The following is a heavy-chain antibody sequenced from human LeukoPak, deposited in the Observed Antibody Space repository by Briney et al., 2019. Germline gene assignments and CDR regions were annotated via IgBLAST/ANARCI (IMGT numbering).Heavy chain of an antibody. Sequence: SQTLSLTCAISGDSVSSSSAAWTWIRQSPSRGLEWLGRTYYRSKWFNDYAESLESRITINPDTSKSQFSLHLNSVTPEDTAVYFCSRGRSLGYCSSTSCYVSDAFDIWGQGTMVTVSS. J-gene: IGHJ3*02. D-gene: IGHD2-2*01. V-gene: IGHV6-1*01. CDR1: GDSVSSSSAA. CDR3: SRGRSLGYCSSTSCYVSDAFDI. CDR2: TYYRSKWFN.